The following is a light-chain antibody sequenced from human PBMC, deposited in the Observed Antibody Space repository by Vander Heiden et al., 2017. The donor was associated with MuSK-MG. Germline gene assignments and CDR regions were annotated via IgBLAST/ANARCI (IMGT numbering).Light chain of an antibody. Sequence: EIVLTQSPVTLSLSPGESATLACRASQSVTSNYLAWYQQKPGQAPRLLIYGASRRATGIPDRFSGSGSGTDFTLTISRLEPEDFAVYYCQGYGSSPATFGGGTKVEIK. CDR3: QGYGSSPAT. V-gene: IGKV3-20*01. CDR2: GAS. CDR1: QSVTSNY. J-gene: IGKJ4*01.